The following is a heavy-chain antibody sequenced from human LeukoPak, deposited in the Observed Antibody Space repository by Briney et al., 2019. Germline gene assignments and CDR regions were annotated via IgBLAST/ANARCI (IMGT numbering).Heavy chain of an antibody. V-gene: IGHV4-59*01. CDR3: ARDLGVVVPAAIFDP. D-gene: IGHD2-2*01. CDR2: IYYSGST. CDR1: GGSISSYY. Sequence: PSETLSLTCTVSGGSISSYYWSWIRQPPGKGLEWIGYIYYSGSTNYNPSLKSRVTISEDTSKNQFSLKLSSVTAADTAVYYCARDLGVVVPAAIFDPWGQGTLVTVSS. J-gene: IGHJ5*02.